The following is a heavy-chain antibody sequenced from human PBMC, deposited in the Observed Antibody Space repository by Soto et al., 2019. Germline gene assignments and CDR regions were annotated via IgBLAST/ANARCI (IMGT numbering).Heavy chain of an antibody. J-gene: IGHJ4*02. CDR2: IWYDGSNK. V-gene: IGHV3-33*01. CDR3: ARAGIAVVSPYFDY. D-gene: IGHD6-19*01. CDR1: GFTFSSYG. Sequence: SLRLSCAASGFTFSSYGMHWVRQAPGKGLEWVAVIWYDGSNKYYADSVKGRFTISRDNSKNTLYLQMNSLRAEDTAVYYCARAGIAVVSPYFDYWGQGTLVTVSS.